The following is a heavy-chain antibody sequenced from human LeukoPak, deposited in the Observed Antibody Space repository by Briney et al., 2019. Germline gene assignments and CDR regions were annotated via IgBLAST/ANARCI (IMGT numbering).Heavy chain of an antibody. Sequence: PGGSLRLSCAASGFTFSSYWMHWVRQAPGKGLVWVSRINSDGSSTSYADSVKGRFTISRDNAKNSLYLQTNSLRAEDTAVYYCARGGVWSGYYFDYWGQGTLVTVSS. D-gene: IGHD3-3*01. CDR1: GFTFSSYW. CDR2: INSDGSST. V-gene: IGHV3-74*01. J-gene: IGHJ4*02. CDR3: ARGGVWSGYYFDY.